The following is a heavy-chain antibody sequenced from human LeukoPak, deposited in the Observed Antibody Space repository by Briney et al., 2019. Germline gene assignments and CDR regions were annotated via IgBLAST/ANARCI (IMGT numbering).Heavy chain of an antibody. V-gene: IGHV3-74*01. CDR1: GFTFSSYW. CDR2: INSDGSST. Sequence: PGGSLRLSCAASGFTFSSYWMHWVRHAPGKGLVWVSRINSDGSSTSYADSVKGRFTISRDNAKNTLYLQMNSLRAEDTAVDYCAREGYSSGWYYYYGMDVWGQGTTVTVSS. J-gene: IGHJ6*02. D-gene: IGHD6-19*01. CDR3: AREGYSSGWYYYYGMDV.